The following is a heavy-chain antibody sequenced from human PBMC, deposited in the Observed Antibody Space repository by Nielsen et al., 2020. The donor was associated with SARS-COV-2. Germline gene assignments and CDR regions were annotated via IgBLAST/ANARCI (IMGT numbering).Heavy chain of an antibody. J-gene: IGHJ3*02. CDR2: IYYSGSN. CDR3: ASEKVVRVTGAFDI. CDR1: GFSLRHSGMC. V-gene: IGHV4-61*08. D-gene: IGHD2-8*02. Sequence: SGPTLVQPTQTLTLTCSFSGFSLRHSGMCVSWIRQPPQKGLEWIGYIYYSGSNNYNPSLKRRVIISVDTSKNQFALQLSSVTAADTAVYYCASEKVVRVTGAFDIWGQGTMVTVSS.